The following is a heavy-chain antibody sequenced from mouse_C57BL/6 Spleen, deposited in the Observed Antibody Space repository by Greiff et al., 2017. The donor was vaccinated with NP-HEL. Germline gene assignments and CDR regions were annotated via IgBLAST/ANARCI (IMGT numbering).Heavy chain of an antibody. J-gene: IGHJ4*01. CDR2: INPNNGGT. Sequence: VQLQQPGAELVRPGASVKIPCKASGYTFTDYYMDWVKQSPGQSLEWIGDINPNNGGTIYNQKFKGKATLTVDKSSSTAYMELRSLTSEDTAVEYCARFTYYSNCDYAMDYWGQGTSVTVSS. V-gene: IGHV1-18*01. D-gene: IGHD2-5*01. CDR1: GYTFTDYY. CDR3: ARFTYYSNCDYAMDY.